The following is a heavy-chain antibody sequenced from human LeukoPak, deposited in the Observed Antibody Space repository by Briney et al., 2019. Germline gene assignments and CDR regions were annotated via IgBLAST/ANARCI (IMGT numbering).Heavy chain of an antibody. CDR1: GGSISSYY. CDR2: IYYSGST. CDR3: AKGWTDFDY. D-gene: IGHD2-15*01. J-gene: IGHJ4*02. Sequence: PSETLSLTCTVSGGSISSYYWSWIRQPPGKGLEWIGYIYYSGSTNYNPSLKSRVTISVDTSKNQFSLKLSSVTAADTAVYYCAKGWTDFDYWGQGTLVTVSS. V-gene: IGHV4-59*01.